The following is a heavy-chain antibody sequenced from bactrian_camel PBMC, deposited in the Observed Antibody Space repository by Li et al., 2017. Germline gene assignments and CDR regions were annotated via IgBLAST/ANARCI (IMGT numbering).Heavy chain of an antibody. CDR2: IRRDGGET. Sequence: VQLVESGGGSVQTGGSLRLSCKVSGHSRGSNCVGWYRLPPGRAPAEREGIAAIRRDGGETWYAASVKGRFTISRDSAKNTVYLQMNSLKPEDTAMYYCAARGPYCYTKLSVRDFTYWGQGTQVTVS. V-gene: IGHV3S32*01. D-gene: IGHD2*01. CDR1: GHSRGSNC. J-gene: IGHJ6*01. CDR3: AARGPYCYTKLSVRDFTY.